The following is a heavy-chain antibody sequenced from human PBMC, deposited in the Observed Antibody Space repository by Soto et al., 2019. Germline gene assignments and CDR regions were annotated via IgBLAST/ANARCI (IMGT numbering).Heavy chain of an antibody. J-gene: IGHJ4*02. CDR2: ITDNGGST. D-gene: IGHD4-17*01. CDR3: AKERATTTAFDY. Sequence: GGSLRLSCAAPGFTFSRDGMSWVRQAPGKGLEWVSLITDNGGSTYYADSVKGRFTISRDNTKNTRFLQMNSLRAEDTAVYYCAKERATTTAFDYWGQGALVTVSS. V-gene: IGHV3-23*01. CDR1: GFTFSRDG.